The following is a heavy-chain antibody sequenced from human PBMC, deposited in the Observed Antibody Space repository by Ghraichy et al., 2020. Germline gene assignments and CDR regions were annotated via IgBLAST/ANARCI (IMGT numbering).Heavy chain of an antibody. CDR3: VADRPVPIAQIDY. CDR1: GFTFSSAW. Sequence: GGSLRLSCAASGFTFSSAWMSWVRQAPGKGLEWVGRFRAKTDGGTTEYAAPVKGRFTISRDDSKNTLYLQMNNLKTEDTAGYYCVADRPVPIAQIDYWGQGTLVTVSS. D-gene: IGHD2-2*01. CDR2: FRAKTDGGTT. J-gene: IGHJ4*02. V-gene: IGHV3-15*01.